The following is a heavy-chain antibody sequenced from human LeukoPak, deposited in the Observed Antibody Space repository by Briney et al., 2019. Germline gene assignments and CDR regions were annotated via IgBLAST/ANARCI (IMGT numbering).Heavy chain of an antibody. Sequence: GGSLRLSCTVSGFTFSSNSMSWVRQAPGKGLEWVSFIYSGGNTHYSDSVKGRFTITRDNSKNTLYLQMNSLRAEDTAVYYCARRAGEYSHPYDYWGQGTLVTVSS. CDR1: GFTFSSNS. V-gene: IGHV3-53*01. J-gene: IGHJ4*02. CDR3: ARRAGEYSHPYDY. CDR2: IYSGGNT. D-gene: IGHD4-17*01.